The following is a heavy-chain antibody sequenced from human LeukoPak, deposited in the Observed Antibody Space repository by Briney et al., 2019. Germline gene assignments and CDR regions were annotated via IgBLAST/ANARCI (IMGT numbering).Heavy chain of an antibody. CDR2: ISSSSSYI. J-gene: IGHJ6*03. Sequence: NAGGSLRLSCAASGFTFSSYSMNWVRQAPGKGLEWVSSISSSSSYIYYADSVKGRFTISRDNAKNSLYLQMNSLRAEDTAVYYCARDLREGPDLWFGELLHNYYYYYYMDVWGKGTTVTVSS. V-gene: IGHV3-21*01. CDR3: ARDLREGPDLWFGELLHNYYYYYYMDV. D-gene: IGHD3-10*01. CDR1: GFTFSSYS.